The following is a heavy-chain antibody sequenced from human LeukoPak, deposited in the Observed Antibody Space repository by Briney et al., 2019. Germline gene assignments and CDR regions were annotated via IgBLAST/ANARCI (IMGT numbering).Heavy chain of an antibody. CDR1: GGPIGSTNW. V-gene: IGHV4-4*02. J-gene: IGHJ3*02. CDR3: ARKIGSSGAFDI. D-gene: IGHD1-26*01. Sequence: SGTLSLTCAVYGGPIGSTNWWSWVRQPPGKGLEWIGEIYHSGSTNYNPSLRSRTTISVDKSKDQFSLRLSSVTAADTAVYYCARKIGSSGAFDIWGQGTMVTVSS. CDR2: IYHSGST.